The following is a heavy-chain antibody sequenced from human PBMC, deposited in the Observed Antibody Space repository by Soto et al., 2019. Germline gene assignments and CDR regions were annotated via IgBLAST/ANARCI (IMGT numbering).Heavy chain of an antibody. Sequence: QVQLVQSGAEVKKPGSSVKVSCRASGGTFSSYAVSWVRQAPGQGLEWMGVIIPLLNTPKYVQKFQGRVTITADASATTAYMELSSLRSEDTAXXXXARESSSPNYYYYGMDVWGQGTTV. CDR1: GGTFSSYA. D-gene: IGHD6-6*01. CDR3: ARESSSPNYYYYGMDV. J-gene: IGHJ6*02. V-gene: IGHV1-69*01. CDR2: IIPLLNTP.